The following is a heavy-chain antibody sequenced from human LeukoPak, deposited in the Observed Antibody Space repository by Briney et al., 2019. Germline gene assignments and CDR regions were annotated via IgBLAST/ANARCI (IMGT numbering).Heavy chain of an antibody. CDR1: GFTFSSYE. J-gene: IGHJ4*02. CDR3: ARVPIAGTGSYFDY. V-gene: IGHV3-48*03. D-gene: IGHD2-15*01. CDR2: ISSSGSTI. Sequence: PGGILRLSCAASGFTFSSYEMNWVRQAPGKGLEWVSYISSSGSTIYYADSVKGRFTISRDNAKNSLYLQMNSLRAEDTAVYYCARVPIAGTGSYFDYWGQGTLVTV.